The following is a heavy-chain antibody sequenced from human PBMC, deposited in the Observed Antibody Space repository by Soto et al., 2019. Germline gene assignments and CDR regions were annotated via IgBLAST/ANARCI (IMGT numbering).Heavy chain of an antibody. CDR2: IYHGGTT. CDR3: ARAHVMVVDRSTFAS. J-gene: IGHJ4*03. D-gene: IGHD2-2*01. V-gene: IGHV4-38-2*02. CDR1: GQTLSCGSV. Sequence: LSVTGTASGQTLSCGSVCGWLRQQPGKGPEWIASIYHGGTTFYNPSLKSRITISVDTSHNQFSLNLRSVTAADTAVYYCARAHVMVVDRSTFASRGNGTLVT.